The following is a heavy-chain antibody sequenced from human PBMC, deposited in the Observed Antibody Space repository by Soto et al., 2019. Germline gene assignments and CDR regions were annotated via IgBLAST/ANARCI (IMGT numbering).Heavy chain of an antibody. CDR2: INPSGGST. Sequence: ASVTGSCQASGYTFTSYYMHWVRQAPGQGLEWMGIINPSGGSTSYAQKFQGRVTMTRDTSTSTVYMELSSLRSEDTAVYYCARGAVSADAFDIWGQGTMVTVS. CDR3: ARGAVSADAFDI. V-gene: IGHV1-46*03. CDR1: GYTFTSYY. D-gene: IGHD6-19*01. J-gene: IGHJ3*02.